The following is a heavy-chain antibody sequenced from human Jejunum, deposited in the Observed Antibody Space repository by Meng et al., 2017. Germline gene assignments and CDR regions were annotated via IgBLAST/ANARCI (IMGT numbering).Heavy chain of an antibody. D-gene: IGHD3-16*01. CDR1: GFTFSSYW. CDR2: IKQDGSEK. CDR3: ARGGMVRVNYYYGMDV. J-gene: IGHJ6*02. Sequence: LSLTCEASGFTFSSYWMSWVRQAPGKGLEWVANIKQDGSEKYYVDSVEGRFTISRDNVKKSLYLQMNRLRAEDTAVYYCARGGMVRVNYYYGMDVWGQGTTVTVSS. V-gene: IGHV3-7*01.